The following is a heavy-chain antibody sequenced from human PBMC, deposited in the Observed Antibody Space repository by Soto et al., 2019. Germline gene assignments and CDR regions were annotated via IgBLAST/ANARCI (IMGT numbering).Heavy chain of an antibody. Sequence: EEQLLESGGGVVQRGGSLRLSCAASGFIFSNYAMTWVRQAPGKGLVWVSRISGRGGSTYYADSVKGRLTMSRDNSKNTLYLQMNGLSAEDTAIYYCARRAGGAVVWYYDLWGRGTLVT. CDR1: GFIFSNYA. V-gene: IGHV3-23*01. CDR2: ISGRGGST. D-gene: IGHD2-21*01. J-gene: IGHJ2*01. CDR3: ARRAGGAVVWYYDL.